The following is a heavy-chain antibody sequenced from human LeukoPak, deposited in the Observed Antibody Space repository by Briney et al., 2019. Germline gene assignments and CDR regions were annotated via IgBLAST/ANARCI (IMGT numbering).Heavy chain of an antibody. D-gene: IGHD3-16*01. J-gene: IGHJ4*02. V-gene: IGHV3-7*05. CDR3: ASGGFSHGY. CDR1: GFSFCSNW. CDR2: IKKDGGEK. Sequence: GGSPRLSCAASGFSFCSNWMTWVPPAPGEGVEWVANIKKDGGEKYYVDSVKGRFTISRDNTKNSLYLQMNSLRAEDTAIYYCASGGFSHGYWGQGTLVTVSS.